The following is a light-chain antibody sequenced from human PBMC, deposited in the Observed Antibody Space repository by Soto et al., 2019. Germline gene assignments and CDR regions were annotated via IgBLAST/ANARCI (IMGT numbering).Light chain of an antibody. Sequence: QLVLTQSPSASASLGDSVKLTCTLSSGHTNYAIAWHQLQPEKGPRYLMKLNSDGRHSKGDGIPDRFSGSSSGAERYLTISSLRSEDEADYYCLTWGAGIWVFGGGTKVTVL. CDR2: LNSDGRH. J-gene: IGLJ3*02. CDR1: SGHTNYA. V-gene: IGLV4-69*01. CDR3: LTWGAGIWV.